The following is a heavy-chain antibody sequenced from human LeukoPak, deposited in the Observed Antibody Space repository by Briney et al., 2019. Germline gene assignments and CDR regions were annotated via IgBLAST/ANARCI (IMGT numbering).Heavy chain of an antibody. CDR2: ISTSGSPV. J-gene: IGHJ4*02. CDR3: ASLDY. V-gene: IGHV3-48*02. CDR1: GFTFSSYS. Sequence: GGSLRLSCAASGFTFSSYSMNWVRQAPGKGLEWVSYISTSGSPVYYAGSVKDGFTISRDNAKNSLYLQMNSLRDEVTAVYYCASLDYWGQGTLVTVSS.